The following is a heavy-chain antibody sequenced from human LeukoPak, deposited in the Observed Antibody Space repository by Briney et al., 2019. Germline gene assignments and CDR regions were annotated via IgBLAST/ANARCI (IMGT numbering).Heavy chain of an antibody. J-gene: IGHJ6*03. D-gene: IGHD6-6*01. CDR1: GDSISSSGYY. CDR3: ARDFSSSSTVYYYYYMDV. Sequence: SETLSLTCTVSGDSISSSGYYWGWIRQPPGKGLEWIGTIYYSGTTYYNPSLKSRVTISLDTSKNQFSLKLSSVTAADTAIYYCARDFSSSSTVYYYYYMDVWGQGTMVTVSS. V-gene: IGHV4-39*07. CDR2: IYYSGTT.